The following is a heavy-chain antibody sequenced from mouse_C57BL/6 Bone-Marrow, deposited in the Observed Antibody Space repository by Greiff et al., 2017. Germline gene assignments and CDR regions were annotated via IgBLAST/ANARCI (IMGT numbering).Heavy chain of an antibody. CDR1: GYTFTSYG. CDR2: IYPRSGNT. V-gene: IGHV1-81*01. CDR3: AITTVVAFSKYFDY. J-gene: IGHJ2*01. Sequence: QVQLQQSGAELARPGASVKLSCKASGYTFTSYGISWVKQRTGQGLEWIGEIYPRSGNTYYNAKFKGKATLTADKSSSTAYMELRSLTSEDSAVYFCAITTVVAFSKYFDYWGQGTTLTVSS. D-gene: IGHD1-1*01.